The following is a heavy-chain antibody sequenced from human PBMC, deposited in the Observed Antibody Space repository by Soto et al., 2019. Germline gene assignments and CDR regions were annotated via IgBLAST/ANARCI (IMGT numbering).Heavy chain of an antibody. D-gene: IGHD2-2*01. J-gene: IGHJ4*02. CDR1: GYTFTSYA. Sequence: ASVKVSCKASGYTFTSYAMHWVRQAPGQRLEWMGWINAGNGNTKYSQKFQGRVTMTTDTSTSTAYMELRSLRSDDTAVYYCARAPRVRYCSSTSCHQFDYWGQGTLVTVSS. CDR3: ARAPRVRYCSSTSCHQFDY. V-gene: IGHV1-3*01. CDR2: INAGNGNT.